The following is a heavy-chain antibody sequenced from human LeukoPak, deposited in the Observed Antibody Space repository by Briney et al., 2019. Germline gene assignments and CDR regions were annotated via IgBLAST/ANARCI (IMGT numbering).Heavy chain of an antibody. CDR1: GGSISSSSYY. CDR3: ARHYSVVSSSSPSFDY. V-gene: IGHV4-39*01. D-gene: IGHD6-6*01. CDR2: IYYSGST. J-gene: IGHJ4*02. Sequence: SETLSLTCTVSGGSISSSSYYWGWIRQPPGKGLEWIGSIYYSGSTYYNPSLKSRVTISVDTSKNQFSLKLSSVTAADTAVYYCARHYSVVSSSSPSFDYWGQGTLVTVSS.